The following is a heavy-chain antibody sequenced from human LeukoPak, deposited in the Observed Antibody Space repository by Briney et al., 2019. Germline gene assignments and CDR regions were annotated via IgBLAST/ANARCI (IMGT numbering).Heavy chain of an antibody. V-gene: IGHV4-31*03. CDR1: GGSISSGGYY. Sequence: SETLSLTCTVSGGSISSGGYYWSWIRQHPGKGLEWIGYIYYSGSTCYNPSLKSRVTISVDTSKNQFSLKLSSVTAADTAVYYCARGFPTNYDYVWGSYRYTVSWFDPWGQGTLVTVSS. CDR3: ARGFPTNYDYVWGSYRYTVSWFDP. J-gene: IGHJ5*02. CDR2: IYYSGST. D-gene: IGHD3-16*02.